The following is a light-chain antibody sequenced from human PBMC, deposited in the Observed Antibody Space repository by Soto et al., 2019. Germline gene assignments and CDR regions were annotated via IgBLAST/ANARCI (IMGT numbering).Light chain of an antibody. CDR3: SSFTSINTWV. CDR1: SSDVGGYNY. J-gene: IGLJ3*02. CDR2: EVS. Sequence: QSVLTQPASVYGSPGQSITISCTGTSSDVGGYNYVSWYQQHPGKAPKLMIYEVSNRPSGVSNRFFGSKSGNTASLTISGLQTEDEADYYCSSFTSINTWVFGGGTQLTVL. V-gene: IGLV2-14*01.